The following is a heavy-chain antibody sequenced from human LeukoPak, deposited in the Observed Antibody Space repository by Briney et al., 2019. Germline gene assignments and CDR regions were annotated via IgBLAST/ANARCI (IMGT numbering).Heavy chain of an antibody. Sequence: ASVKVSCKVSGYTLTAFSMHWVRQAPGQGLEWMGIINPSGGSTSYAQKFQGRVTMTRDMSTSTVYMELSSLRSEDTAVYYCARDYRLTYYYDSSGYGTLDYWGQGTLVTVSS. V-gene: IGHV1-46*01. CDR2: INPSGGST. CDR1: GYTLTAFS. CDR3: ARDYRLTYYYDSSGYGTLDY. J-gene: IGHJ4*02. D-gene: IGHD3-22*01.